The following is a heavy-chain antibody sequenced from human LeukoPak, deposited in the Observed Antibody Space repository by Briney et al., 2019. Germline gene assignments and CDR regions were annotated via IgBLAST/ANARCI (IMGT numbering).Heavy chain of an antibody. CDR2: ISAHTGDT. V-gene: IGHV1-18*01. CDR3: ARVGFSKFHYYMDV. D-gene: IGHD4-11*01. CDR1: GYTFTSYG. J-gene: IGHJ6*03. Sequence: AASVKVSCKASGYTFTSYGISWVRQAPGQGLEWMEWISAHTGDTKSAQRFQDRVTTTTDTSTNTAYMELRSLRSDDTAVYYCARVGFSKFHYYMDVWGKGTTVTVSS.